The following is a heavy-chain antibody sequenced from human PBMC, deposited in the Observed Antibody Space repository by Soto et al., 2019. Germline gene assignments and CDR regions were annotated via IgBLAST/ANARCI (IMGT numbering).Heavy chain of an antibody. CDR3: TKEVRHHFPYYFDN. CDR2: LSWSGGTI. J-gene: IGHJ4*02. D-gene: IGHD3-3*02. Sequence: EVQLVESGGGLVQPGRSLRLSCVVSGLNFDDYAMHWVRQLPGKGLEWVAGLSWSGGTIDYADSVKGRFTISRDNAKNSLYLEMNSLRPEDTAVYYCTKEVRHHFPYYFDNWGQGTLVTVSS. CDR1: GLNFDDYA. V-gene: IGHV3-9*01.